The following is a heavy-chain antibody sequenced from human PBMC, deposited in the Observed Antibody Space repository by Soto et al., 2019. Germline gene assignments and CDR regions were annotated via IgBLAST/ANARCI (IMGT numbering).Heavy chain of an antibody. CDR1: GVTFSSYA. CDR2: ISGSGGST. D-gene: IGHD2-8*01. V-gene: IGHV3-23*01. Sequence: EVQLLESGGGLVQHGGSLRLSCASSGVTFSSYAMSWVRQAPGNGLEWVSAISGSGGSTYYADSVKGRFTITRDNFMNTLYLQINSLRAEYTDFYYCAKYLGYCTNGVCPAIWGQGTIVTVSS. J-gene: IGHJ3*02. CDR3: AKYLGYCTNGVCPAI.